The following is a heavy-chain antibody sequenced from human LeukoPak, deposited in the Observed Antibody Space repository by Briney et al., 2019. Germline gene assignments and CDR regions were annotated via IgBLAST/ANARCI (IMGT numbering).Heavy chain of an antibody. D-gene: IGHD4-23*01. J-gene: IGHJ6*03. CDR3: ARVTVGYYYYMDV. CDR1: GGSISSYY. V-gene: IGHV4-59*01. Sequence: PSETLSLTCTVSGGSISSYYWSWIRQPPGKGLEWIGYIYYSGSTNYNPSLKSRVTISVDTSKNQFSLKLSSVTAADTAVYYCARVTVGYYYYMDVWGKGTTVTVSS. CDR2: IYYSGST.